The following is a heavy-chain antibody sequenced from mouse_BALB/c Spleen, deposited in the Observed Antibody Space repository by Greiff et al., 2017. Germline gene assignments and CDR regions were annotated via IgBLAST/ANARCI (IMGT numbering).Heavy chain of an antibody. CDR3: GRKWNGSHHDAMDY. J-gene: IGHJ4*01. Sequence: VQLQQSGPELVKPGASVKISCKASGYSFTGYYMHWVKQSHGKSLEWIGRINPYNGDTYYNQKFKGKATLTVDTSSSTAYMEFLSLTSDDSAVYYCGRKWNGSHHDAMDYWGQGTSVTVSS. V-gene: IGHV1-37*01. CDR1: GYSFTGYY. D-gene: IGHD1-1*01. CDR2: INPYNGDT.